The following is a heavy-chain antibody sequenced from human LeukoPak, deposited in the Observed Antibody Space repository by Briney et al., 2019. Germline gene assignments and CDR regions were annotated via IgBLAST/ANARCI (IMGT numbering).Heavy chain of an antibody. CDR1: VYTFTSHG. V-gene: IGHV1-18*01. CDR2: ISAYNGNT. D-gene: IGHD4-17*01. CDR3: ARDLVGRGDPLLDV. Sequence: ASVTVSCKPSVYTFTSHGNSWVRQAPPQPLEWMGWISAYNGNTNSAQKLQGRVTMTTDTSTSTAYMELRSLRSDDTAVYYCARDLVGRGDPLLDVWGKGTTVTVSS. J-gene: IGHJ6*04.